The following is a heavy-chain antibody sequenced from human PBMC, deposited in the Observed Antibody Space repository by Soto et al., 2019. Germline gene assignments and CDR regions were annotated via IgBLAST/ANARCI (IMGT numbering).Heavy chain of an antibody. J-gene: IGHJ4*02. V-gene: IGHV4-34*01. CDR2: INHSGST. D-gene: IGHD6-19*01. CDR1: GGSFSGYY. Sequence: QVQLQQWGAGLLKPSETLSLTCAVYGGSFSGYYWNWIRQPPGKGLEWIGEINHSGSTNYNPSLKCRVTISVDTSKNQFSLKVTSVTAADTAVYYCARGWGAVADYWGQGTLVTVSS. CDR3: ARGWGAVADY.